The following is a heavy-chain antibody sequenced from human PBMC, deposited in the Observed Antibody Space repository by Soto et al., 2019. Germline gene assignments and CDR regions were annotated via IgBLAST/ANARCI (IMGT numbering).Heavy chain of an antibody. CDR3: AKGNSSGWYPLFDY. CDR2: ISWSSASV. CDR1: GFTFDDYA. D-gene: IGHD6-19*01. V-gene: IGHV3-9*01. J-gene: IGHJ4*02. Sequence: EVHLVESGGGLVHPGRSLRLSCAASGFTFDDYAMHWVRQAPGKGLEWVSGISWSSASVAYADSVKGRFTISRDNAKNSLYLQMNSLKTEDTALYYCAKGNSSGWYPLFDYWGQGILVTVSS.